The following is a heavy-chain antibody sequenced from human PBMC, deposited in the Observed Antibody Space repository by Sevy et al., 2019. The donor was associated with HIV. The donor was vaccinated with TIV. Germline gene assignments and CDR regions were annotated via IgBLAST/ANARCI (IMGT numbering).Heavy chain of an antibody. Sequence: GGSLRLSFAASGFTFSSYEMNWVRQAPGKGLEGFSYITLSGSSRYYADSVKGRFTISRDNAKNSLYLQMNSLRAEDTAVYYCARDRQGITVAGTAIDYWGQGTLVTVSS. V-gene: IGHV3-48*03. D-gene: IGHD6-19*01. CDR3: ARDRQGITVAGTAIDY. CDR1: GFTFSSYE. CDR2: ITLSGSSR. J-gene: IGHJ4*02.